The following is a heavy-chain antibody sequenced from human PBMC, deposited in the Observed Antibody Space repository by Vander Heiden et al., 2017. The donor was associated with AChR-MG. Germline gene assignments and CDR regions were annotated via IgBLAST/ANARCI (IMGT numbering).Heavy chain of an antibody. D-gene: IGHD1-26*01. CDR1: GFTFSSYA. CDR2: ISGRGGST. V-gene: IGHV3-23*01. CDR3: AKDWSYGY. Sequence: EVQLLESGGGLVQPGGSLRLSCAASGFTFSSYAMSWVRQAPGKGLEWVSAISGRGGSTDYADSVKGRFTISRDNSKNTLYLKMNSLRAEDTAVDYCAKDWSYGYWGQGTLVTVSS. J-gene: IGHJ4*02.